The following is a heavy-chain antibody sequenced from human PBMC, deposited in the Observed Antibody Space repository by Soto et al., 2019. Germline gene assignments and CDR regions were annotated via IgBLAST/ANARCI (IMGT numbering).Heavy chain of an antibody. D-gene: IGHD3-10*01. CDR2: TGATGRTT. CDR1: GFTFNIYA. V-gene: IGHV3-23*01. J-gene: IGHJ4*02. CDR3: ARGSKDSYPGSRIFDF. Sequence: GGSLRLSCAASGFTFNIYAMTWVRQAPGKGLEWVSTTGATGRTTYYADSVRGRFTISRDNSKKTLYLQMSSLRADDSAVYFCARGSKDSYPGSRIFDFWGRGTLVTVSS.